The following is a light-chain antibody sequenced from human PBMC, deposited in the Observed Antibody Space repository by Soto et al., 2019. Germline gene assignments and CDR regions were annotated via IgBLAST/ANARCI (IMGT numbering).Light chain of an antibody. CDR3: QHYNNWPIT. J-gene: IGKJ5*01. CDR2: GTS. V-gene: IGKV3-15*01. CDR1: QSVASN. Sequence: EIRMSQSPASLSVSPGESVTLSCRASQSVASNLAWYQQKPGQAPRLLIYGTSTRATGVPDRFSGSGSGTDFTLTISSLQAADFAVYHCQHYNNWPITFGQGTLLEIK.